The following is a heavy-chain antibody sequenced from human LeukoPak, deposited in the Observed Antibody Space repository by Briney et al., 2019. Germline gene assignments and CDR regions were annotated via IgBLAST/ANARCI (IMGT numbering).Heavy chain of an antibody. CDR3: ARVYPKRWPYMDV. J-gene: IGHJ6*03. CDR1: GYTFTGYY. V-gene: IGHV1-2*02. Sequence: ASVKVSCKTSGYTFTGYYMHWVRQAPGQGLEWMGWINPNSGGTNYAQKFQGRVTMTRDTSISTAYMELSRLRSDDTAVYYCARVYPKRWPYMDVWGKGTTVTVSS. CDR2: INPNSGGT. D-gene: IGHD5-24*01.